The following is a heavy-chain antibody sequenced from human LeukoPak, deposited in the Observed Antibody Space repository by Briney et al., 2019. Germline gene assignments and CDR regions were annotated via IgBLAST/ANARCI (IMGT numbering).Heavy chain of an antibody. CDR3: ASGYDGLFEY. Sequence: SETLSLTCTVSGGSISSYYWSWIRQPPGKGLEWIGYIYYSGSTNYNPSLKSRVTMSVDTSKSLFSLKLSSVTAADTAVYYCASGYDGLFEYWGQGTLVSVSS. D-gene: IGHD5-12*01. V-gene: IGHV4-59*08. CDR2: IYYSGST. J-gene: IGHJ4*02. CDR1: GGSISSYY.